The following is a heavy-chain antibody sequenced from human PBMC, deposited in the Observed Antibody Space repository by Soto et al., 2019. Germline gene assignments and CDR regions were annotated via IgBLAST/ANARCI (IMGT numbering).Heavy chain of an antibody. CDR2: IYYSGST. CDR3: AREGTYDSSGIPTPPFDY. CDR1: GSSISSYY. J-gene: IGHJ4*02. Sequence: SETLSLTCTVSGSSISSYYWSWIRQPPGKGLEWIGYIYYSGSTNYNPSLKSRVTISVDTSKNQFSLKLSSVTAADTAVYYCAREGTYDSSGIPTPPFDYWGQGTLVTVSS. V-gene: IGHV4-59*01. D-gene: IGHD3-22*01.